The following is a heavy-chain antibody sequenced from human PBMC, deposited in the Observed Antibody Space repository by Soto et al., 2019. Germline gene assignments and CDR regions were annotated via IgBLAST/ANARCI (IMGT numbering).Heavy chain of an antibody. D-gene: IGHD6-13*01. CDR1: GFTFSDYY. CDR2: ISYDGSNK. Sequence: QVQLVESGGGLVKPGGSLRLSCAASGFTFSDYYMSWIRQAPGKGLEWVAVISYDGSNKYYADSVKGRFTISRDNSKNTLYLQMNSLRAEDTAVYYCARDRGSSWPVDAFDIWGQGTMVTVSS. J-gene: IGHJ3*02. V-gene: IGHV3-30-3*01. CDR3: ARDRGSSWPVDAFDI.